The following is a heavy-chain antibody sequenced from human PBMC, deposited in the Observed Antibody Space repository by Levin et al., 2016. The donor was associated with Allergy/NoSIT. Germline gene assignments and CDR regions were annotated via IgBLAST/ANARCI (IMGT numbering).Heavy chain of an antibody. CDR1: GFTFDDYA. D-gene: IGHD1-26*01. CDR2: ISWNSGSI. CDR3: AKESGIVGATHPAYYYGMDV. Sequence: GGSLRLSCAASGFTFDDYAMHWVRQAPGKGLEWVSGISWNSGSIGYADSVKGRFTISRDNAKNSLYLQMNSLRAEDTALYYCAKESGIVGATHPAYYYGMDVWGQGTTVTVSS. J-gene: IGHJ6*02. V-gene: IGHV3-9*01.